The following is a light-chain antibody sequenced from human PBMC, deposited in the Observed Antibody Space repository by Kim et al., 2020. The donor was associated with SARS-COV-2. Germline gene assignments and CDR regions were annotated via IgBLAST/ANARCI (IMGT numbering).Light chain of an antibody. CDR1: SSDIGVYNY. Sequence: GQAVTSSCTGTSSDIGVYNYVSWYQQYPGRAPQLMIYEVTKRPSGVPDRFSGSKSGNTASLTVSGLQADDEADYYCCSYAGNNNLVFGGGTQLTVL. J-gene: IGLJ3*02. CDR3: CSYAGNNNLV. CDR2: EVT. V-gene: IGLV2-8*01.